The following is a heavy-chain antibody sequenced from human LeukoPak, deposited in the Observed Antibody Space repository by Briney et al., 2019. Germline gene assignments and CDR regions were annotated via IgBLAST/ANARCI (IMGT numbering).Heavy chain of an antibody. CDR3: ATNLELNYYYYMDV. Sequence: GGSLGLSCAASGFTFSDYYMSWIRQAPGKGLEWVSYISSSGSTIYYADSVKGRFTISRDNAKNSLYLQMNSLRAEDTAVYYCATNLELNYYYYMDVWGKGTTVTVSS. J-gene: IGHJ6*03. V-gene: IGHV3-11*04. CDR1: GFTFSDYY. CDR2: ISSSGSTI. D-gene: IGHD1-1*01.